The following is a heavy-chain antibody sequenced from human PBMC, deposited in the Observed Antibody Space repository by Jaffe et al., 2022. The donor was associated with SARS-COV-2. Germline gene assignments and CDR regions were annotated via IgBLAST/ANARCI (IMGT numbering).Heavy chain of an antibody. J-gene: IGHJ4*02. Sequence: QVQLQESGPGLVKPSETLSLTCTVSGGSIIGYHWSWIRQPPGKGLEWLGYISYDGSINHSPSLKSRVMFAVDTSKNEFSLELTSVTAADTAVYYCARSRLDLPTPRFDYWGQGTLVTVSS. CDR3: ARSRLDLPTPRFDY. CDR1: GGSIIGYH. CDR2: ISYDGSI. V-gene: IGHV4-59*01. D-gene: IGHD1-1*01.